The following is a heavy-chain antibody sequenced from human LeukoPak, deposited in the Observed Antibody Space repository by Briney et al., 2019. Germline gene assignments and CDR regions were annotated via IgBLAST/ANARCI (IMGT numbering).Heavy chain of an antibody. D-gene: IGHD3/OR15-3a*01. CDR3: ATWAGGAGPPYYFDY. V-gene: IGHV1-69*05. CDR1: GGTFSSYA. Sequence: RASVKVSCKASGGTFSSYAISWVRQAPGQGLEWMGGIIPIFGTANYAQKFQGRVTITTDESTSTAYMELSSLRSEDTAVYYCATWAGGAGPPYYFDYWGQGTLVTVSS. CDR2: IIPIFGTA. J-gene: IGHJ4*02.